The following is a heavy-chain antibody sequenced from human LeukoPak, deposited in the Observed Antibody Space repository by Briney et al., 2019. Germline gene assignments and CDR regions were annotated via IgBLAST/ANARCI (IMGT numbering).Heavy chain of an antibody. V-gene: IGHV3-48*03. Sequence: PGGSLRLSCAASGFTFSSYEMNWVRQAPGKGLEWVSYISSSGSTIYYADSVKGRLTISRDNDKNSLYLQMNSLRAEDTAVYYCARVRDGYNSDYWGQGTLVTVSS. J-gene: IGHJ4*02. D-gene: IGHD5-24*01. CDR1: GFTFSSYE. CDR2: ISSSGSTI. CDR3: ARVRDGYNSDY.